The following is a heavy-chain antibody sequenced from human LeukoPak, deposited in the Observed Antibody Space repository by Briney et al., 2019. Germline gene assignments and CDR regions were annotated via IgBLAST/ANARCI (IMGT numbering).Heavy chain of an antibody. CDR1: GASISSGGYY. Sequence: SETLSLTCTVSGASISSGGYYWSWIRQHPGKGLEWIGYIYYSGSTYYNPSLKSRVTISVDTSKNQFSLKLSSVTAADTAVYYCARVRIVRSTPQLGWFDPWGQGTLVTVSS. CDR2: IYYSGST. CDR3: ARVRIVRSTPQLGWFDP. D-gene: IGHD6-6*01. V-gene: IGHV4-31*03. J-gene: IGHJ5*02.